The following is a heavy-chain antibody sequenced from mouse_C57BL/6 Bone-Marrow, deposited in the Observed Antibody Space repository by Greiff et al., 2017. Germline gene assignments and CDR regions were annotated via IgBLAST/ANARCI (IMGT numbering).Heavy chain of an antibody. CDR1: GFSLTSYG. CDR2: IWSDGST. J-gene: IGHJ4*01. CDR3: ARQSYYSNLYAMDY. D-gene: IGHD2-5*01. Sequence: VMLVESGPGLVAPSQSLSITCTVSGFSLTSYGVHWVRQPPGKGLEWLVVIWSDGSTTYNSALKSRLSISKDNSKSQVFLKMNSLQTDDTAMYYCARQSYYSNLYAMDYWGQGTSVTVSS. V-gene: IGHV2-6-1*01.